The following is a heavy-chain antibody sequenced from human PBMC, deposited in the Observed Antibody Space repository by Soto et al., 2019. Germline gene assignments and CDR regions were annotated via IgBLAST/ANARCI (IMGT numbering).Heavy chain of an antibody. CDR1: GYTFTDYY. D-gene: IGHD4-4*01. CDR3: GRGRKTTARGGGDFDP. V-gene: IGHV1-2*04. J-gene: IGHJ5*02. CDR2: INPDNGGT. Sequence: QVQLVQSGAEVKKPGASVKVSCKTSGYTFTDYYVHWVRQAPGHGLEWMGWINPDNGGTNYAQKFQDWVTLTRDTPIPTKYMGLGRLKSDDTAVYYWGRGRKTTARGGGDFDPWGQVTLVSVSS.